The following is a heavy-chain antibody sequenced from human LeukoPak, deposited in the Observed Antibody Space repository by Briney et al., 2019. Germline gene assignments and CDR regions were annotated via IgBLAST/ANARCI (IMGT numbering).Heavy chain of an antibody. J-gene: IGHJ5*01. V-gene: IGHV3-74*03. CDR3: TRAGYSSGFDS. CDR2: TNSDGYSI. Sequence: GKSLTLSCAASGFTFSGYWMHWVRQAPGKGLVWVSRTNSDGYSITYADSVKGRFTISRDNAKNTLYLQMNSLIAEDTAVYFCTRAGYSSGFDSWGQGTLVTVSS. D-gene: IGHD6-19*01. CDR1: GFTFSGYW.